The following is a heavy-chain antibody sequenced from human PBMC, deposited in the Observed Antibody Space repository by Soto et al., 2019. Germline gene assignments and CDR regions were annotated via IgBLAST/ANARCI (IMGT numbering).Heavy chain of an antibody. Sequence: EVHLLESGGGLVQPGGSLRLSCAASGFTFSSYAMSWVRQAPGKGLEWVSGISNSGGSTYYADSVKGRFTISRDNSKNTRNQKETSRRGGDTAVYYCAKSRYEVDRDFDRRGQGTLV. CDR2: ISNSGGST. D-gene: IGHD3-9*01. CDR1: GFTFSSYA. J-gene: IGHJ4*02. V-gene: IGHV3-23*01. CDR3: AKSRYEVDRDFDR.